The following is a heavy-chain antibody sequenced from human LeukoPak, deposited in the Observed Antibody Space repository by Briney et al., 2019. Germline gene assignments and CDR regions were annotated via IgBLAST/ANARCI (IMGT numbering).Heavy chain of an antibody. V-gene: IGHV4-59*11. CDR3: ARGIPSGSYKYYFDY. D-gene: IGHD1-26*01. Sequence: SETLSLTCTVSGASISSHYWSWIRQPPGKGLEWIGYISYSGSINYNPSLRSRVTISVDTSKNQLSLKLSSVTAADTAVYYCARGIPSGSYKYYFDYWGQGTLVTVSS. J-gene: IGHJ4*02. CDR1: GASISSHY. CDR2: ISYSGSI.